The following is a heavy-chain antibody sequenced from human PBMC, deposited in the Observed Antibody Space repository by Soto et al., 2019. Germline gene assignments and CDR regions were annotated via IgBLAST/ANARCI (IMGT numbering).Heavy chain of an antibody. V-gene: IGHV4-34*01. Sequence: PSETLSLTCAVYGGSFSGYYWSWIRQPPGKGLEWIGEINHSGSTNYNPSLKSRVTISVDTSKNQFSLKLSSVTAADTAVYYCARGKKGRGVVVPAARFSWFDPWGQGTLVTVSS. CDR2: INHSGST. CDR1: GGSFSGYY. J-gene: IGHJ5*02. D-gene: IGHD2-2*01. CDR3: ARGKKGRGVVVPAARFSWFDP.